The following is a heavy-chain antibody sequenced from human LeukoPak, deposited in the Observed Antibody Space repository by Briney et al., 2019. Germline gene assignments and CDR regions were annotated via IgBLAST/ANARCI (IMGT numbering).Heavy chain of an antibody. D-gene: IGHD6-13*01. Sequence: GGSLRLSCAASGFTFSSYWMHWVRQAPGKGLVWVSRINSDGSSTSYADSVKGRFTISRDNAKNTLYLQMNSLRAEDTAVYYCATLQSESSSWYYYYYGMDVWGKGATVTVSS. CDR2: INSDGSST. J-gene: IGHJ6*04. CDR1: GFTFSSYW. V-gene: IGHV3-74*01. CDR3: ATLQSESSSWYYYYYGMDV.